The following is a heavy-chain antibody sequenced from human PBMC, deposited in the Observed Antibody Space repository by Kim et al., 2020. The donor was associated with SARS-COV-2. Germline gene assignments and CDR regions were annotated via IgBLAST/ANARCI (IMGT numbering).Heavy chain of an antibody. CDR1: GFTFSSYA. V-gene: IGHV3-23*01. CDR3: AKDYYDFWSGGYQDF. Sequence: LSLTCAASGFTFSSYAMSWVRQAPGKGLEWVSAISGSGGSTYYADSVKRRFTISRDNSKNTLYLQMNSLRAEDTAVYYCAKDYYDFWSGGYQDFWGQGTLVTVSS. J-gene: IGHJ4*02. D-gene: IGHD3-3*01. CDR2: ISGSGGST.